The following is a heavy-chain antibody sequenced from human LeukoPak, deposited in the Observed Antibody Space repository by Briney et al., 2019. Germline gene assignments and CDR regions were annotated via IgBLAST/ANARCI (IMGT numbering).Heavy chain of an antibody. J-gene: IGHJ1*01. CDR3: AAREVTRTFQH. Sequence: SETLSLTCAVYGGSFSGYYWGWIRQPPGKGLEWIGEINHSGSTNYNPSLKSRVTISVDTSKNQFSLKLSSVTAADTAVYYCAAREVTRTFQHWGQGTLVTVPS. D-gene: IGHD2-21*02. CDR2: INHSGST. V-gene: IGHV4-34*01. CDR1: GGSFSGYY.